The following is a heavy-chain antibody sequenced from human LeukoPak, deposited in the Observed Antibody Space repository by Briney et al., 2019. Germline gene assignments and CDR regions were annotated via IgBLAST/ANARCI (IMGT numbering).Heavy chain of an antibody. D-gene: IGHD3-10*01. Sequence: GGSLRLSCAASGFRFSNSWMYWVRQGPGKGPVWVSRMKTDGTRIEYADSVKGLFTISRDNAKNTLFLQMSSLRVEDTAVYYCARGADHGGSYYPDWGQGTRVTVSS. CDR3: ARGADHGGSYYPD. CDR2: MKTDGTRI. J-gene: IGHJ4*02. V-gene: IGHV3-74*01. CDR1: GFRFSNSW.